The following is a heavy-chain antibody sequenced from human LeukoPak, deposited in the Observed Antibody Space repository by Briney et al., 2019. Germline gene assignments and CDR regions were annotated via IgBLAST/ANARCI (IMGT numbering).Heavy chain of an antibody. J-gene: IGHJ6*02. V-gene: IGHV4-39*01. CDR1: GGSISSGGYY. Sequence: PSETLSLTCTVSGGSISSGGYYWGWIRQPPGKGLEWIGSIYYSGSTYYNPSLKSRVTISVDASKNQFSLKLSSVTAADTAVYYCAGLNSSIYYYYGMDVWGQGTTVTVSS. CDR2: IYYSGST. D-gene: IGHD6-13*01. CDR3: AGLNSSIYYYYGMDV.